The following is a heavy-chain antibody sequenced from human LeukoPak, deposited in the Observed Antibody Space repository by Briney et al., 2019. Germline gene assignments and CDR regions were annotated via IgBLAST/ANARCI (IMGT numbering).Heavy chain of an antibody. CDR3: ARAQFDSSGYYYYFDY. D-gene: IGHD3-22*01. J-gene: IGHJ4*02. CDR1: SGSISSSNW. CDR2: IYHSGST. Sequence: SETLSLTCAVSSGSISSSNWWSWVRQPPGKGLEWIGEIYHSGSTNYNPSLKSRVTISVDKSKNQFSLKLSSVTAADTAVYYCARAQFDSSGYYYYFDYWGQGTLVTVSS. V-gene: IGHV4-4*02.